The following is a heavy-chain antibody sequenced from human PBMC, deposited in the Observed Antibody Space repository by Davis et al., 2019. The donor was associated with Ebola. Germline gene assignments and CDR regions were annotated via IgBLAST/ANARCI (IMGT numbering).Heavy chain of an antibody. J-gene: IGHJ3*02. V-gene: IGHV4-59*08. CDR2: IYYSGST. D-gene: IGHD6-19*01. CDR3: ARWAGSSGDLRAFDI. Sequence: SETLSLTCTVSGGSISSYYWSWIRQPPRKGLEWIGYIYYSGSTNYNPSLKSRVTISVDTSKNQFFLKLSSVTAADTAMYYCARWAGSSGDLRAFDIWGQGTMVTVSS. CDR1: GGSISSYY.